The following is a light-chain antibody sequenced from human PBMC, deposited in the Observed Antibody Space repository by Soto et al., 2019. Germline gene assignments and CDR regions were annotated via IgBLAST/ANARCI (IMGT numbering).Light chain of an antibody. CDR2: DVS. CDR1: SSDVGGYNY. J-gene: IGLJ2*01. CDR3: SSYTSSHVV. V-gene: IGLV2-14*01. Sequence: QSALTQPASVSGSPGQSITISCTGTSSDVGGYNYVSWYQQHPGKAPKLMIYDVSNRPSGVSNRFSGSQSGNTASLTISGLQAEDEADYYCSSYTSSHVVFSGGTKLTVL.